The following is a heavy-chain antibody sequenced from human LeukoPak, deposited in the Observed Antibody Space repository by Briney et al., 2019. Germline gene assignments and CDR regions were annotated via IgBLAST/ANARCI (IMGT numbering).Heavy chain of an antibody. CDR3: AKDRIYCSSTSCYDVFDY. Sequence: ETLSLTCAVYGGSFSGYYWSWVRQAPGKGLEWVSAISGSGGSTYYADSVKGRFTISRDNSKHTLYLQMNSLRAEDTAVYYCAKDRIYCSSTSCYDVFDYWGQGTLVTVSS. J-gene: IGHJ4*02. CDR1: GGSFSGYY. D-gene: IGHD2-2*01. V-gene: IGHV3-23*01. CDR2: ISGSGGST.